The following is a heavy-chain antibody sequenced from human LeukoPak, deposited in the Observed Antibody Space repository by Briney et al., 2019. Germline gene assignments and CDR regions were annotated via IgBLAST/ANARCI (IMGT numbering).Heavy chain of an antibody. V-gene: IGHV1-46*01. D-gene: IGHD3-3*01. CDR2: INPSGGST. J-gene: IGHJ6*03. CDR3: VRLRTWRYYYYMDV. Sequence: ASVKVSCKASGYTFTSYYMHWVRQAPGQGLEWMGIINPSGGSTSYAQKFQGRVTMTRDMSTSTVYMELSSLTSEDTAMYYCVRLRTWRYYYYMDVWGKGTMVTVSS. CDR1: GYTFTSYY.